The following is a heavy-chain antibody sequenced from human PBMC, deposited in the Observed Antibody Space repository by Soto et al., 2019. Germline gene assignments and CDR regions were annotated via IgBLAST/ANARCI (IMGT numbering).Heavy chain of an antibody. CDR1: GFTFSRYG. J-gene: IGHJ6*02. D-gene: IGHD1-1*01. CDR3: ARDMYFVYIVSTIVYNYSFSAMDV. V-gene: IGHV3-33*01. CDR2: IWYDGSNQ. Sequence: QVQVVESGGGVVQAGRSLRLSCEVSGFTFSRYGMHWVRQAPGKGLEWVAFIWYDGSNQIYGDSVKGRFTVSRDDLKNTVYLQMKSLRPEDTAVYYCARDMYFVYIVSTIVYNYSFSAMDVWGQGTTVTVSS.